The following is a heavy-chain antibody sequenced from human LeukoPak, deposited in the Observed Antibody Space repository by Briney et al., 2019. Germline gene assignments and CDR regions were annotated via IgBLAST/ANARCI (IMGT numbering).Heavy chain of an antibody. CDR1: GGSVSSGSYY. V-gene: IGHV4-61*02. CDR3: AAVTRELLFDY. Sequence: SETLSLTCTVSGGSVSSGSYYWSWIRRPAGKGLEWIGRIYTSGSTNYNPSLKSRVTISVDTSKNQFSLKLSSVTAADTAVYYCAAVTRELLFDYWGQGTLVTVSS. CDR2: IYTSGST. D-gene: IGHD1-26*01. J-gene: IGHJ4*02.